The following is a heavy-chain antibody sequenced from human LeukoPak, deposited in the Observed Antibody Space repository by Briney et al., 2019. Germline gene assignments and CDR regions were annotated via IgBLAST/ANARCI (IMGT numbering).Heavy chain of an antibody. CDR1: GFTFTSYA. V-gene: IGHV3-23*01. J-gene: IGHJ4*02. Sequence: GGSLRLSCAASGFTFTSYAMRWVRQAPGKGLEWVSAISGSGGSTYYADSVKGRFTISRDNSKNTLYLQMNSLRAEDTAVYYCAKLVRGVIIIRYYFDYWGQGTLVTVSS. CDR2: ISGSGGST. D-gene: IGHD3-10*01. CDR3: AKLVRGVIIIRYYFDY.